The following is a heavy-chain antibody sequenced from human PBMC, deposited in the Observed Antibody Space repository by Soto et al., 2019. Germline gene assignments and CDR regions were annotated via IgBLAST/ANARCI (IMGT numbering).Heavy chain of an antibody. Sequence: QVQLVESGGGLVKPGGSLRLSCAASGFIFSDYYMSWIRQAPGKGLEWVSYISSSGSTIYNADSVKGRFTISRDNAKNSLYLQMNSLRAEDTALYYCARDRGHNYDSSGQWIDYWGQGTLVTVSS. CDR3: ARDRGHNYDSSGQWIDY. V-gene: IGHV3-11*01. CDR1: GFIFSDYY. D-gene: IGHD3-22*01. J-gene: IGHJ4*02. CDR2: ISSSGSTI.